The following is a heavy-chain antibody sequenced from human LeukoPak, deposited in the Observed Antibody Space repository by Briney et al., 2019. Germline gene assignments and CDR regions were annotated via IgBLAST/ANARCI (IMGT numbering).Heavy chain of an antibody. CDR1: GFTFDDYA. V-gene: IGHV3-9*01. Sequence: PGGSLRLSCAASGFTFDDYAMHWVRQAPGKGLEWVSGISWNSGSIGYADSVKGRFTISRDNAKNSLYLQMNSLRAEDTALYYCAKDMAYWGQGTLVTVSS. CDR3: AKDMAY. J-gene: IGHJ4*02. CDR2: ISWNSGSI.